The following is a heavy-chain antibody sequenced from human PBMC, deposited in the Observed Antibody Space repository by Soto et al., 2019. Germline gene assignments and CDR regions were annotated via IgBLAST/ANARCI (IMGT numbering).Heavy chain of an antibody. CDR2: FDPEDGET. V-gene: IGHV1-24*01. CDR3: GLAVAGQYYFDY. Sequence: GASVKVSCKVSGYTLTELSMHWVRQAPGKGLEWMGGFDPEDGETIYAQKFQGRVTMTEDTSTDTAYMELSSLRSEDTAVYYCGLAVAGQYYFDYWGQGTLVTVSS. J-gene: IGHJ4*02. CDR1: GYTLTELS. D-gene: IGHD6-19*01.